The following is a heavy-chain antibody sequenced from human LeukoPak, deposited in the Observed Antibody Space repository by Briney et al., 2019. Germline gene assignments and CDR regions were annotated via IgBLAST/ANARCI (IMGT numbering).Heavy chain of an antibody. CDR3: AKAGYGDYGEGHFDY. Sequence: PGGSLRLSCAASGFTFSSYAMSWVRQAPGKGLEWVSAISGSGGSTYYADSVKGRFTISRDNSKNTLYLQMNSLRAEDTAVYYCAKAGYGDYGEGHFDYWGQGTLVTVSS. CDR1: GFTFSSYA. J-gene: IGHJ4*02. CDR2: ISGSGGST. V-gene: IGHV3-23*01. D-gene: IGHD4-17*01.